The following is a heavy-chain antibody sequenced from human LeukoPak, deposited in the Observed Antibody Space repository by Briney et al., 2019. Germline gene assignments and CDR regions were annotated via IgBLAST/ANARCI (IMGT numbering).Heavy chain of an antibody. D-gene: IGHD3-16*02. CDR3: ATWIVAHLDS. CDR2: IIPSLDIV. J-gene: IGHJ4*02. Sequence: SVKVSCKASGATFNNYVITWVRQAPGQGLEWMAMIIPSLDIVNYAQTFQDRLTITADKSTSTAYMELRSLRSEDTAVYYCATWIVAHLDSWGQGVQVTVSS. V-gene: IGHV1-69*04. CDR1: GATFNNYV.